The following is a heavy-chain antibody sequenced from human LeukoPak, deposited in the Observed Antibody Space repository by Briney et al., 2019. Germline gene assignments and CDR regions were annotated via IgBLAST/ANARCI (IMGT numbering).Heavy chain of an antibody. CDR2: IYTSGST. CDR1: GGSISSYY. CDR3: ARAIGGYGDYGPYWFDP. J-gene: IGHJ5*02. Sequence: PSETLSLTCTVSGGSISSYYWSWIRQPPGKGLEWIGRIYTSGSTNYNSSLKSRVTMSIGTPKTQFSLKLSSVTAADTAVYYCARAIGGYGDYGPYWFDPWGQGTLVTVSS. D-gene: IGHD4/OR15-4a*01. V-gene: IGHV4-4*07.